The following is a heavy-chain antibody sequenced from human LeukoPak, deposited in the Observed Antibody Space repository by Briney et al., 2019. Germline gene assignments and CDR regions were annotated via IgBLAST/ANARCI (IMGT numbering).Heavy chain of an antibody. CDR2: TYYRSKWYN. D-gene: IGHD2-2*01. CDR3: ARVYCSSTSCSNWFDP. V-gene: IGHV6-1*01. Sequence: KPSQTLSLTCAISGDSVSSNSAAWNWIRQSPSRGLEWLGRTYYRSKWYNDYAVSVKSRITINPDTSKNQFSLQLNSVTPEDTAVYYCARVYCSSTSCSNWFDPWGQGTLATVSS. J-gene: IGHJ5*02. CDR1: GDSVSSNSAA.